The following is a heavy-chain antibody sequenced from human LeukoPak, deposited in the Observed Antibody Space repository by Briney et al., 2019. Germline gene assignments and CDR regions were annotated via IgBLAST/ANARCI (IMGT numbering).Heavy chain of an antibody. CDR1: GYTFTSYG. CDR2: ISAYNGNT. CDR3: ARDVGAAAPFDP. V-gene: IGHV1-18*01. J-gene: IGHJ5*02. D-gene: IGHD6-13*01. Sequence: ASVKVSCTASGYTFTSYGINWVRQAPGQGLEWMGWISAYNGNTNYAHKLQSRGTMTTGTSTSTAYRELRSLRSDDTAVYYSARDVGAAAPFDPWGQGTLVTASS.